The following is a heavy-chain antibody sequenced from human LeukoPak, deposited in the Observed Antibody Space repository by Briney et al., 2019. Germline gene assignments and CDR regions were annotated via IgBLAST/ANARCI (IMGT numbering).Heavy chain of an antibody. CDR2: ISWNSGSI. D-gene: IGHD5-12*01. V-gene: IGHV3-9*01. J-gene: IGHJ4*02. CDR3: AKAFSPSRYDQGVLSP. Sequence: GGSLSLACAPAGSSFDENAMHWVRQAPGRDLDGVSGISWNSGSIGYADSAKGRITISRDHAKNSVYLQMNSLRGEDTALYYCAKAFSPSRYDQGVLSPWGQGTLVTVSS. CDR1: GSSFDENA.